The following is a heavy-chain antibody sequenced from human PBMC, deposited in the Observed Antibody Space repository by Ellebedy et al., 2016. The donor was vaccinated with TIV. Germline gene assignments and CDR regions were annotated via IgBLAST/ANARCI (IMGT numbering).Heavy chain of an antibody. CDR3: AKLEFSNYGWYFDY. J-gene: IGHJ4*02. Sequence: PGGSLRLSCKGSGYSFASYWIGWVRQMPGKGLEWMGIIYPGDSDTRYGPSFQGQVTISADKSINPAYLEWSSLTASDTAIYYCAKLEFSNYGWYFDYWGQGTLVTVSS. D-gene: IGHD4-11*01. CDR2: IYPGDSDT. V-gene: IGHV5-51*01. CDR1: GYSFASYW.